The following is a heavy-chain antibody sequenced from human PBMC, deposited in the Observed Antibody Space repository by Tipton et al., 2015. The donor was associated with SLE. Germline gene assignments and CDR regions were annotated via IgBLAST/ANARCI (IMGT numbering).Heavy chain of an antibody. Sequence: SLRLSCAASEFTFSKYAMTWVRQAPGKGLQWVSAISASGSDTYYADSVKGRFTISRDNSMDTLYLQMNSLTADDTAVYYCAKMREQFCSYTTCYPGVYFDYWGQGMLVSVSS. CDR2: ISASGSDT. CDR1: EFTFSKYA. V-gene: IGHV3-23*01. D-gene: IGHD2-2*01. CDR3: AKMREQFCSYTTCYPGVYFDY. J-gene: IGHJ4*02.